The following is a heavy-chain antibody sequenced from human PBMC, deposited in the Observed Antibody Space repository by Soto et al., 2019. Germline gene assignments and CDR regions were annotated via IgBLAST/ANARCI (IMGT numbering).Heavy chain of an antibody. D-gene: IGHD3-10*01. CDR3: ARESAGSGKNNWFDP. V-gene: IGHV4-59*02. J-gene: IGHJ5*02. CDR2: IHYSGGT. Sequence: LSLTCTVYGGSVTSHYWSWIRQPPGKGLEWIGFIHYSGGTKYNPSLESRVTISVDTSQNQLSLRLNSVTAADTAVYYCARESAGSGKNNWFDPWGLGTLVTVSS. CDR1: GGSVTSHY.